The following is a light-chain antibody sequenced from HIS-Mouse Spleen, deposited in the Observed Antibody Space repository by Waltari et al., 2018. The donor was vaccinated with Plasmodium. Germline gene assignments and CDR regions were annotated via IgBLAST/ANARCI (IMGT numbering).Light chain of an antibody. Sequence: IVMTQSLLSLPVTHGESASISCRSSQSLLHSTGYNYLEWYLQKPGQSPQLLIYLGSNRASGVPDRFSGSGSGTDFTLKISRVEAEDVGVYYCMQALQTPTFGQGTKVEIK. V-gene: IGKV2-28*01. CDR3: MQALQTPT. J-gene: IGKJ1*01. CDR1: QSLLHSTGYNY. CDR2: LGS.